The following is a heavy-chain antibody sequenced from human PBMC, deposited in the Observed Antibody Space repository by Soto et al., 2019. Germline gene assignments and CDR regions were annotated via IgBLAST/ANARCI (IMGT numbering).Heavy chain of an antibody. CDR3: AKLRPDDYGDYGYVDY. CDR2: ISGSGGST. CDR1: GFTFSSYA. Sequence: GGSLRLSCAASGFTFSSYAMSWVRQAPGKGLEWVSAISGSGGSTYYADSVKGRFTISRDNSKNTLYLQMNSLRAEDTAVYYCAKLRPDDYGDYGYVDYWGQGTLVTAPQ. V-gene: IGHV3-23*01. D-gene: IGHD4-17*01. J-gene: IGHJ4*02.